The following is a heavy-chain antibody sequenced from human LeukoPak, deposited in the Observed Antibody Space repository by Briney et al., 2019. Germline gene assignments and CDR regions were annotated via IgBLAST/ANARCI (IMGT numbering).Heavy chain of an antibody. CDR1: GFTFSNYG. CDR3: ARDYYYDSSGYYYPLWDDAFDI. Sequence: GGSLRLSCAASGFTFSNYGLSWVRQAPGKGLEWVSGITGSGGSTYYADSVKGRFTISRDNSKNTLYLQMNSLRAEDTAVYYCARDYYYDSSGYYYPLWDDAFDIWGQGTMVTVSS. J-gene: IGHJ3*02. V-gene: IGHV3-23*01. D-gene: IGHD3-22*01. CDR2: ITGSGGST.